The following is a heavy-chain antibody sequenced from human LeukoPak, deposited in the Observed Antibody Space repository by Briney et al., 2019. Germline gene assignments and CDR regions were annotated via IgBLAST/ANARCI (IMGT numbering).Heavy chain of an antibody. Sequence: ASVKVSCKASGYSFTSYYIHWVRLAPGQGLEWVGLINPTGTGTIFAPKFQGRVTMTRDMSTTTDYMEMSSLTSEDTAVYYCARDNSVGEIAWFFDPWGQGTLVTV. D-gene: IGHD1-26*01. V-gene: IGHV1-46*01. J-gene: IGHJ5*02. CDR1: GYSFTSYY. CDR2: INPTGTGT. CDR3: ARDNSVGEIAWFFDP.